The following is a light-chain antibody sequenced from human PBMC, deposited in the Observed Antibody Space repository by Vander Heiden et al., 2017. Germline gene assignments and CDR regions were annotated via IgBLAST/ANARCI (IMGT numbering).Light chain of an antibody. Sequence: QSALTQPRSVSGSPGQSVTLSCSGTSSECGANDDVSWYQQHPGKAPKLLIYDVTKWPSGVPDRFSGSKSGNTATLTISGLLNEDEADYYCGSDAGSYTWVFGGGTKVTVL. CDR1: SSECGANDD. CDR3: GSDAGSYTWV. CDR2: DVT. V-gene: IGLV2-11*01. J-gene: IGLJ3*02.